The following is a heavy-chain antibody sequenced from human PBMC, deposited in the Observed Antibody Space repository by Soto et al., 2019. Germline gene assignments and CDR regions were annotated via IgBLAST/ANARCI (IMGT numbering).Heavy chain of an antibody. CDR1: GYTFTSYA. Sequence: GASVKVSCKASGYTFTSYAMHWVRQAPGQRLEWMGWINAGNGNTKYSQKFQGRVTITRDTSASTAYMELSSLRSEDTAVYYCARSARLTYYYDSSGPDDAFDIWGQGTMVTVSS. CDR2: INAGNGNT. V-gene: IGHV1-3*01. D-gene: IGHD3-22*01. CDR3: ARSARLTYYYDSSGPDDAFDI. J-gene: IGHJ3*02.